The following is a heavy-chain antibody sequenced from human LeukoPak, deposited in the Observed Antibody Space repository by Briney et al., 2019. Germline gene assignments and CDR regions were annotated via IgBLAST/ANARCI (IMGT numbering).Heavy chain of an antibody. CDR1: GFTFDDYT. J-gene: IGHJ4*02. Sequence: GGSLRLSCAASGFTFDDYTMHWVRQAPGKGLEWVSLISWDGGSTYYADSVKGRFTISRDNSKNSLYLQMNSLRTEDTALYYCAKADSGDILTGGLDYWGQGTLVTVSS. D-gene: IGHD3-9*01. V-gene: IGHV3-43*01. CDR2: ISWDGGST. CDR3: AKADSGDILTGGLDY.